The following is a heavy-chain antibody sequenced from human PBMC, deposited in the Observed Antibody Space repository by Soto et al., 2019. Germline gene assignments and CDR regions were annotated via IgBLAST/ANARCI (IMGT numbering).Heavy chain of an antibody. Sequence: GGSLGLSCAASGFTFKDYYMTWIRQAPGKGLEWVSYISSSGSTIYYADSVKGRFTISRDNAKNSLYLQMNSLRAEDTAVYYCARTRGITARFDYWGQGTLVTVSS. CDR2: ISSSGSTI. V-gene: IGHV3-11*01. CDR3: ARTRGITARFDY. CDR1: GFTFKDYY. J-gene: IGHJ4*02. D-gene: IGHD6-6*01.